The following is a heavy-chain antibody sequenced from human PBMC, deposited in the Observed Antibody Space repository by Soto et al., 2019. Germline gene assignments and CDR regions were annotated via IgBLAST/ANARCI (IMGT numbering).Heavy chain of an antibody. D-gene: IGHD3-10*01. J-gene: IGHJ4*02. V-gene: IGHV1-18*01. CDR1: GYTFTSYG. CDR2: ISAYNGNT. CDR3: ARDLPTPLWFGERDFDY. Sequence: QVQLVQSGAEVKKPGASVKVSCKASGYTFTSYGISWVRQAPGQGLEWMGWISAYNGNTNYAQKLQGRVTMTTDTSTSTAYMELRSLRSDDTAVYYCARDLPTPLWFGERDFDYWGQGTLVTVSS.